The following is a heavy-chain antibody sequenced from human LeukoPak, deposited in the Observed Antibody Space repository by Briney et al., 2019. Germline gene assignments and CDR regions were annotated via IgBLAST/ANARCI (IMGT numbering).Heavy chain of an antibody. D-gene: IGHD6-13*01. CDR1: GFTFSSYG. CDR3: ARSYSSSWYYFDY. Sequence: GGSLRPACAASGFTFSSYGMHWVRQAPGKGLEGVAVIWYDGSNKYYADSVKGRFTISRDNSKNTLYLQMNSLRAEDTAVYYCARSYSSSWYYFDYWGQGTLVTVSS. V-gene: IGHV3-33*01. J-gene: IGHJ4*02. CDR2: IWYDGSNK.